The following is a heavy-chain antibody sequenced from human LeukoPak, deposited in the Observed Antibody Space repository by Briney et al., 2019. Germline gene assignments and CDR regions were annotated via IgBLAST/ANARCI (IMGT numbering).Heavy chain of an antibody. V-gene: IGHV4-34*01. Sequence: SETLSLTCAVYGGSFSGYYRSWIRQPPGKGLEWIGEINHSGSTNYNPSLKSRVTISVDTSENQFSLKLSSVTAADTAVYYCAGNARASSDYWGQGTLVTVSS. J-gene: IGHJ4*02. CDR1: GGSFSGYY. CDR2: INHSGST. D-gene: IGHD2-2*01. CDR3: AGNARASSDY.